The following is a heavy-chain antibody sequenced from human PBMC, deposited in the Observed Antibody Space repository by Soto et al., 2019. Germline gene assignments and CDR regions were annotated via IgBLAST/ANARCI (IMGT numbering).Heavy chain of an antibody. Sequence: EVQLLESGGALVQPGGSLRLSCAASGFTFSSYAMSWVRQAPGKGLEWVSGVSGSGGSTHYADSVKGRFTITRDNSKNTLYLQMDSLRAEDTAIYYCAKVTSAWSDAIDYWGQGTLVTVSS. CDR3: AKVTSAWSDAIDY. J-gene: IGHJ4*02. V-gene: IGHV3-23*01. CDR1: GFTFSSYA. D-gene: IGHD6-19*01. CDR2: VSGSGGST.